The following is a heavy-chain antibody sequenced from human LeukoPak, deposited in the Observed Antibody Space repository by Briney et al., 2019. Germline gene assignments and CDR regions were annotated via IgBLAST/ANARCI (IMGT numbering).Heavy chain of an antibody. CDR3: ARMGCGVYPNYFDF. CDR1: GFSLTTSGIC. J-gene: IGHJ4*02. CDR2: IDWDEDK. D-gene: IGHD2-8*01. Sequence: GSGPTLVNPTQTLTLTCTFSGFSLTTSGICVNWIRQPPGKALEWLARIDWDEDKYFDTSLKTRLTISKDNSKNQVVLRMINVDPGDTGTYYCARMGCGVYPNYFDFWGQGILVTVSS. V-gene: IGHV2-70*11.